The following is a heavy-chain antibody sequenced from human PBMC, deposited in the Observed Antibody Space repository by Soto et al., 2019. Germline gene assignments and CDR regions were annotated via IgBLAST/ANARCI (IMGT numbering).Heavy chain of an antibody. Sequence: GESLKISCKGSGYSFTSYWIGWVRQMPGKGLEWMGIIYPGDSDTRYSPSFQGQVTISADKSISTAYLQWSSLKASDTAMYYCATTSAKYYYDSSGYPGLFDYWGQGTLVTVSS. J-gene: IGHJ4*02. D-gene: IGHD3-22*01. CDR1: GYSFTSYW. V-gene: IGHV5-51*01. CDR2: IYPGDSDT. CDR3: ATTSAKYYYDSSGYPGLFDY.